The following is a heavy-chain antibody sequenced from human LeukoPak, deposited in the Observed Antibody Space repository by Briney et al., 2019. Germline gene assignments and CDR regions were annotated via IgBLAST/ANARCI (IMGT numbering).Heavy chain of an antibody. CDR3: ARWNSGYSYAFPDY. J-gene: IGHJ4*02. D-gene: IGHD5-18*01. CDR1: GYSFTSYW. CDR2: IYPGDSDT. Sequence: RESRKISCKGSGYSFTSYWIGWVRQMPGKGLEWMGIIYPGDSDTRYSPSFQGQVTISADKSISTAYLQWSSLKASDTAMYYCARWNSGYSYAFPDYWGQGTLGTVSS. V-gene: IGHV5-51*01.